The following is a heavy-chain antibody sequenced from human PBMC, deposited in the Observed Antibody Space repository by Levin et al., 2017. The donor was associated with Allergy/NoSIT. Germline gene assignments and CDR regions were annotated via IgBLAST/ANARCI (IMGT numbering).Heavy chain of an antibody. CDR3: ARGNTAMVPRYDAFDI. CDR2: IWFDGTNK. J-gene: IGHJ3*02. CDR1: GFTFSNFG. V-gene: IGHV3-33*01. Sequence: TGGSLRLSCAASGFTFSNFGMHWVRQAPGKGLEWVAVIWFDGTNKYYADSVKGRFTISRDNSKNTLYLQMNSLRVEDTAVYYCARGNTAMVPRYDAFDIWGQGTMVTVSS. D-gene: IGHD5-18*01.